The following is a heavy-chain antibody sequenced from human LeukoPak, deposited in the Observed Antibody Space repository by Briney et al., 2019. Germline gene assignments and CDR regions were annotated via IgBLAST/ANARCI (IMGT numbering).Heavy chain of an antibody. V-gene: IGHV4-38-2*02. CDR3: ARRWSSGSFDP. CDR2: INHSGST. CDR1: GYSINSGFY. J-gene: IGHJ5*02. D-gene: IGHD1-26*01. Sequence: SETLSLTCTVSGYSINSGFYWSWIRQPPGKGLEWIGEINHSGSTNYNPSLKSRVTISVDTSKNQFSLKLSSVTAADTAVYYCARRWSSGSFDPWGQGTLVTVSS.